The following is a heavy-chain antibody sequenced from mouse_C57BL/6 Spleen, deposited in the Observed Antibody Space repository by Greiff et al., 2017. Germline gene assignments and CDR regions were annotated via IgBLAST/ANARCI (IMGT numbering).Heavy chain of an antibody. D-gene: IGHD3-2*02. CDR3: ARSPDSSGDFDY. V-gene: IGHV5-16*01. CDR1: GFTFSDYY. J-gene: IGHJ2*01. Sequence: DVHLVESEGGLVQPGSSMKLSCTASGFTFSDYYMAWVRQVPEKGLEWVANINYDGSSTYYLDSLKSRFIISRDNAKNILYLQMSSLKSEDTATYYCARSPDSSGDFDYWGQGTTLTVSS. CDR2: INYDGSST.